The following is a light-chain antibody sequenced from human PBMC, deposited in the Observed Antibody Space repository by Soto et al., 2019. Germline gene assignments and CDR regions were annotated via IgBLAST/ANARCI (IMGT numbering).Light chain of an antibody. CDR3: QQYITWPRT. CDR2: GAS. V-gene: IGKV3-15*01. Sequence: EIVMTQSPATLSVSPGERATLSCRASQSVSSDLVWYQQKPGQAPRLLNYGASTRATGIPARFSGSGSGTEFTLTISSLQSEDFAVYYCQQYITWPRTFGQGTKVEIK. J-gene: IGKJ1*01. CDR1: QSVSSD.